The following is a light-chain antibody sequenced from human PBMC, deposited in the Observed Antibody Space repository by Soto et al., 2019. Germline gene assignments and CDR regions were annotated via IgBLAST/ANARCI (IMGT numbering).Light chain of an antibody. V-gene: IGLV2-14*01. CDR1: SSDIGGYNY. Sequence: QSALTQPASVSGSPGQSITISCAGTSSDIGGYNYVSWYQQHPGKAPKVMIYEVSNRPSGVSKRFSGSKSGNTASLTISGLQGEDEADYYCSSYTSRSTLYVFGSGTKV. CDR3: SSYTSRSTLYV. J-gene: IGLJ1*01. CDR2: EVS.